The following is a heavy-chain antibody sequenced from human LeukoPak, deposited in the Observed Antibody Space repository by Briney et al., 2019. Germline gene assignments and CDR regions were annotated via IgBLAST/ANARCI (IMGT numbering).Heavy chain of an antibody. CDR1: GGSISSGNYY. J-gene: IGHJ3*01. D-gene: IGHD6-13*01. V-gene: IGHV4-61*01. CDR2: IYYSGGT. Sequence: PSETLSLTCTVSGGSISSGNYYWTWIRQTPQRGLEWIGYIYYSGGTNYNPSLQSRVTISADTSANQLSLRLTSVTAADTAVYYCARRTASWYLRAFDLWGPGTMVTVSS. CDR3: ARRTASWYLRAFDL.